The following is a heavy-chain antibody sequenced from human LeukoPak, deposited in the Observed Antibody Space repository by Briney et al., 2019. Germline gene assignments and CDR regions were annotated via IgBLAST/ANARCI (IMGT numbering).Heavy chain of an antibody. CDR2: IYSSGTT. Sequence: SETLSLTCTVSGGSISSDLYYWSWIRRPAGKGLEWIGRIYSSGTTNYNPSLKSRVTISVERSKNQVSLMLNSVTAADTAVYYCAGGAYGSGSYAKWFDPWGQGTLVIVSS. CDR3: AGGAYGSGSYAKWFDP. J-gene: IGHJ5*02. CDR1: GGSISSDLYY. V-gene: IGHV4-61*02. D-gene: IGHD3-10*01.